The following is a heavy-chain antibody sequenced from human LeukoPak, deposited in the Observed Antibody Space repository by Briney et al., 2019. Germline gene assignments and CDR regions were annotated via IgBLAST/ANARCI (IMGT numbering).Heavy chain of an antibody. J-gene: IGHJ4*02. CDR2: ISSSGSTI. D-gene: IGHD2-2*01. V-gene: IGHV3-11*01. Sequence: PGGSLRLSCAASGFSFSDYYMSWIRQAPGKGLEWVSYISSSGSTIYYADSVKGRFTISRDNAKNSLYLQMNSLRAEDTAVYYCARGDVVVPAALFDYWGQGTLVTVSS. CDR1: GFSFSDYY. CDR3: ARGDVVVPAALFDY.